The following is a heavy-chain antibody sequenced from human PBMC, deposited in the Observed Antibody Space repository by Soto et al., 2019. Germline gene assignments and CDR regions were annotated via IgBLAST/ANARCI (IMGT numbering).Heavy chain of an antibody. CDR2: IYYSGST. J-gene: IGHJ4*02. V-gene: IGHV4-39*01. CDR3: ARHPMTTVVTPDYFCY. D-gene: IGHD4-17*01. CDR1: GGSISSSNYY. Sequence: QLQLQESGPGLVKPSETLSLTCTVSGGSISSSNYYWGWIRQPPGKGLEWIGSIYYSGSTYYNPYLKSRVIISVDTSKNQFSLKLSSVTDADTAVYYCARHPMTTVVTPDYFCYWGQGTLVTVSS.